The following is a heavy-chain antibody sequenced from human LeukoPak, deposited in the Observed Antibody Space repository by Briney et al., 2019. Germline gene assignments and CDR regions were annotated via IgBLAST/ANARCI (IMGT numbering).Heavy chain of an antibody. J-gene: IGHJ6*02. CDR3: VRDVSRRIGMDV. CDR2: ISPVSSYT. Sequence: KSGGSLRLSCLASGFSFNSYTMSWVREAPGKGLEWVPTISPVSSYTWYAESVKGRFTISRDNPKNSLYLQMDSLRAEDTAVYYCVRDVSRRIGMDVWGQGTTVTVSS. D-gene: IGHD2/OR15-2a*01. CDR1: GFSFNSYT. V-gene: IGHV3-21*01.